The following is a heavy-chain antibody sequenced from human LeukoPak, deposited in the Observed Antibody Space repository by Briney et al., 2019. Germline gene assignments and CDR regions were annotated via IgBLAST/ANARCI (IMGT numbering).Heavy chain of an antibody. CDR2: IYPGDSDT. D-gene: IGHD1-1*01. J-gene: IGHJ4*02. V-gene: IGHV5-51*01. CDR3: ARQWNRNPPDY. CDR1: GYRFTTYW. Sequence: GESLKISCKGSGYRFTTYWIGWVRQMPGKGLEWVGIIYPGDSDTRYSPSFQGQVTISADKSISTAYLQWSSLKAADTAMYYCARQWNRNPPDYWGQGTLVTVSS.